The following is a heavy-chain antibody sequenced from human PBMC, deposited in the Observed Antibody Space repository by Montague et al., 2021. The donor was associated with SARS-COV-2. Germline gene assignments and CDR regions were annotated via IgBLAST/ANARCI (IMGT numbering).Heavy chain of an antibody. CDR2: VYHSGYT. J-gene: IGHJ4*02. CDR3: ARRGYTGSDYFDY. Sequence: SETLSLTCSVSGFSISSGFYCAWIRQSPGKGPEWIGTVYHSGYTHYNPSLKGRVTVSIDTSKNQFSLTVTSVTAADTAVYFCARRGYTGSDYFDYWGQETLVTVSS. V-gene: IGHV4-38-2*01. D-gene: IGHD5-12*01. CDR1: GFSISSGFY.